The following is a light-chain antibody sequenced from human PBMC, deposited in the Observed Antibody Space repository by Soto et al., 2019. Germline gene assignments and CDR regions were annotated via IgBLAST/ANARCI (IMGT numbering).Light chain of an antibody. J-gene: IGKJ5*01. Sequence: EILLTQSPGTLYFSQVERSTLSFRAIQSVSSYLAWYQQIPGQAPRLLIYDASTRATGIPARFSGSGSGTDFTLTISSLEPEDFAVYYCQQRSNRPPGITFGQGTRLEIK. V-gene: IGKV3-11*01. CDR3: QQRSNRPPGIT. CDR2: DAS. CDR1: QSVSSY.